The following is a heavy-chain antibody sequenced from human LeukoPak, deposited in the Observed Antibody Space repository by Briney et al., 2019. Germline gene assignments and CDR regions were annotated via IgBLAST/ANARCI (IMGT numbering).Heavy chain of an antibody. CDR1: GFTFSSYG. CDR3: ARGGYDVWSGYRIDY. J-gene: IGHJ4*02. D-gene: IGHD3-3*01. CDR2: IWYDGSNK. Sequence: PGGSLRLSCAASGFTFSSYGMHWVRQAPGKGLEWVALIWYDGSNKYHADSVKGRFTISRDDSKNTLYLQMNSLRGEDTAVYYCARGGYDVWSGYRIDYWGQGTLVIVSS. V-gene: IGHV3-33*01.